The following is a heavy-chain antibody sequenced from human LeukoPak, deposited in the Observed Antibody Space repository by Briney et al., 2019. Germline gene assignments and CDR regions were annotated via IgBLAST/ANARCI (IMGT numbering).Heavy chain of an antibody. CDR1: GFTFSSYG. Sequence: GGSLRLSCAASGFTFSSYGMHWVRQAPGKGLEWVAFIRYDGSNKYYADSVKGRFTISRDNSKNTLYLQMNSLRAEDTAVYYCAKGRWYCSSTSCYHAFDIWGQGTMVTVSS. CDR3: AKGRWYCSSTSCYHAFDI. J-gene: IGHJ3*02. D-gene: IGHD2-2*01. V-gene: IGHV3-30*02. CDR2: IRYDGSNK.